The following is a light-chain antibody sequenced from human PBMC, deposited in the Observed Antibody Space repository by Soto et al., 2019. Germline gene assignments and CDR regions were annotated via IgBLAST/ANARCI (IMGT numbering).Light chain of an antibody. CDR2: AAS. V-gene: IGKV1-39*01. CDR3: QQSYSTLGFT. Sequence: DIQMTQSPSSLSASVGDRVTITCRASQSISSYLNWYQQKPGKAPKLLIYAASSLQSGVPSRFSGGGSGTDFTLTISSLQPEDFATYYCQQSYSTLGFTFGPGTKVDIK. J-gene: IGKJ3*01. CDR1: QSISSY.